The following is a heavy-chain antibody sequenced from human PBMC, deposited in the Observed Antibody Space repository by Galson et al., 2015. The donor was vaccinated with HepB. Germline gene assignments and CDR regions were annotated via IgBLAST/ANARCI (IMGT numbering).Heavy chain of an antibody. CDR2: ITTYSADA. D-gene: IGHD4-17*01. Sequence: QSGAEVKKPGASVKVSCKASGYTFTSYGISWVRQAPGQGLEWMGWITTYSADANYAQHFQGRVTMTTDTSTSTAYMELRNLRSDDTAVYYCARGGRPKNLTAVKVDPWGQGTLVTVSS. CDR3: ARGGRPKNLTAVKVDP. CDR1: GYTFTSYG. J-gene: IGHJ5*02. V-gene: IGHV1-18*01.